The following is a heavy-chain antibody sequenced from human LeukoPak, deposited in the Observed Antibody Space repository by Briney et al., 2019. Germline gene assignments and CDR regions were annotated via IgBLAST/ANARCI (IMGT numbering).Heavy chain of an antibody. J-gene: IGHJ6*03. CDR1: GFTFNNYN. V-gene: IGHV3-21*01. D-gene: IGHD1-26*01. Sequence: GGSLKLSCATSGFTFNNYNMNWVRQAPGRALEWVSSITSSGSYIFYADSVKGRFTISRDNAKNSLYLQMNSLGPEDTAVYFCARDPYSGNYGNYYYYYMDVWGKGTTVTISS. CDR2: ITSSGSYI. CDR3: ARDPYSGNYGNYYYYYMDV.